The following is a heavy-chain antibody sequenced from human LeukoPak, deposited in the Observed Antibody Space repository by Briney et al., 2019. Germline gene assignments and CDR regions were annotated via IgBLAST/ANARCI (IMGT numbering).Heavy chain of an antibody. CDR3: AKDVVEWFTSFDY. CDR2: ISSSSSVYI. J-gene: IGHJ4*02. D-gene: IGHD3-3*01. CDR1: GFTFSTYS. Sequence: PGGSLRLSCAASGFTFSTYSMNWVRQAPGKGLEWVSSISSSSSVYIYYTDSVKGRFTISRDNAKNSLYLQMNSLRAEDTAVYYCAKDVVEWFTSFDYWGQGTLVTVSS. V-gene: IGHV3-21*04.